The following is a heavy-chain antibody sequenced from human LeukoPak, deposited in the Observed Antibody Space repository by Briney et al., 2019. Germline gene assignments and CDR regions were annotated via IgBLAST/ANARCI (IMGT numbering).Heavy chain of an antibody. V-gene: IGHV1-46*01. CDR2: INPSGGST. CDR1: GYTFTSYY. D-gene: IGHD2-2*01. CDR3: ARDIVVVPAAMGGYFDY. J-gene: IGHJ4*02. Sequence: ASVKVSCKASGYTFTSYYMHWVRQAPGQGLEWMGIINPSGGSTSYAQKFQGRVTMTRDTSTSTVYMELSGLRSEDTAVYYCARDIVVVPAAMGGYFDYWGQGTLVTVSS.